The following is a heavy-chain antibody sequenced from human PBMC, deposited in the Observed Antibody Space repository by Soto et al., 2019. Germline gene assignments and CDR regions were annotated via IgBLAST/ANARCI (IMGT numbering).Heavy chain of an antibody. D-gene: IGHD1-26*01. CDR1: GFTFSNYG. V-gene: IGHV3-33*01. CDR3: ASDLVGASDSYGLDV. J-gene: IGHJ6*02. CDR2: IWHDGNNK. Sequence: GGSLRLSCEASGFTFSNYGMHWVRQAPGKGLEWVAIIWHDGNNKYYADSGRGRFIISRDNSKNRLYLQMNSLRAEDTAVYYCASDLVGASDSYGLDVWGQGTPVTVSS.